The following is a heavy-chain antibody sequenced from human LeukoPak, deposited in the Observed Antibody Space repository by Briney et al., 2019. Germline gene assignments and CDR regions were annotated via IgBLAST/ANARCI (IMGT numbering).Heavy chain of an antibody. CDR3: ARVTRGGWLVPGAFDI. V-gene: IGHV4-59*01. CDR1: GGSISSYY. Sequence: SETLSLTCTVSGGSISSYYWSWIRQPPGKGLEWIGYIYYSGSTNYNPSLKSRVTISVDTSKNQFSLKLSSVTAADTAVYYCARVTRGGWLVPGAFDIWGQGTMVTVSS. D-gene: IGHD6-19*01. J-gene: IGHJ3*02. CDR2: IYYSGST.